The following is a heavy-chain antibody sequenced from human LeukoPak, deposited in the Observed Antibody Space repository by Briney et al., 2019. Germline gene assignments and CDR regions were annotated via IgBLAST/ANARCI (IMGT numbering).Heavy chain of an antibody. D-gene: IGHD3-9*01. CDR2: IYYSGST. CDR3: ARVRSIRYFDDAFDI. Sequence: KTSETLSLTCTVSGGSISSYYWSWIRQPPGKGLEWIGYIYYSGSTNYNPSLKSRVTTSVDTSKNQFSLKLSSVTAADTAVYYCARVRSIRYFDDAFDIWGQGTMVTVSS. J-gene: IGHJ3*02. V-gene: IGHV4-59*01. CDR1: GGSISSYY.